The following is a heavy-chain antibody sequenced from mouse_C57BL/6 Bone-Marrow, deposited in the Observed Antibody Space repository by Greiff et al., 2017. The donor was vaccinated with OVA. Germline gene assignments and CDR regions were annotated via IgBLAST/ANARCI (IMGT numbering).Heavy chain of an antibody. CDR3: AIGTVVSTHSYFDF. J-gene: IGHJ1*03. CDR2: IHPSDSDT. V-gene: IGHV1-74*01. Sequence: HVQLQPPWAELVKPGASVKVSCKASGYTFTSYWMHWVKQRPGQGLEWIGRIHPSDSDTNYNQKFKGKATLTVDKSSSTAYMQLSSLTSEDSAVSYCAIGTVVSTHSYFDFWGTETTLTVSS. D-gene: IGHD1-1*01. CDR1: GYTFTSYW.